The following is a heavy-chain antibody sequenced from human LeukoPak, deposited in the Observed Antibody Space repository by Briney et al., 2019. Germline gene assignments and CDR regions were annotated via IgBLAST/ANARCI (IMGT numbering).Heavy chain of an antibody. CDR1: GGSFSSGSYY. CDR3: ARQYSYGYWFDY. D-gene: IGHD5-18*01. V-gene: IGHV4-61*01. J-gene: IGHJ4*02. CDR2: IYYSGST. Sequence: SETLSLTCTVSGGSFSSGSYYWSWLRQPPGTGLEWIGYIYYSGSTNYNPSLKSRVTISVDTSKNQFSLKLSSVTAADTAVYYCARQYSYGYWFDYWGQGTLVTVSS.